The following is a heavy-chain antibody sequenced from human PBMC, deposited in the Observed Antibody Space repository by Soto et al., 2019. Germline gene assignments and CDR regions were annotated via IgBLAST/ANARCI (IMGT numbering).Heavy chain of an antibody. Sequence: VASVKVSCKASGYTFTSYYMHWVRQAPGQGLEWMGIINPSGGSTSYAQKFQGRVTMTRDTSTSTVYMELSSLRSEDTAVYYCARDPAYHDYGDSTTFYYYYYYMDVWGKGTTVTVSS. V-gene: IGHV1-46*03. CDR2: INPSGGST. J-gene: IGHJ6*03. D-gene: IGHD4-17*01. CDR1: GYTFTSYY. CDR3: ARDPAYHDYGDSTTFYYYYYYMDV.